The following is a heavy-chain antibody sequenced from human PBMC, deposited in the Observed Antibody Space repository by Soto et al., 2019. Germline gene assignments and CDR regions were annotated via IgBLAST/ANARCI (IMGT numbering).Heavy chain of an antibody. CDR3: ARVLAAVGTGGIDY. V-gene: IGHV3-48*01. D-gene: IGHD6-13*01. J-gene: IGHJ4*02. CDR1: GFTFSRYS. Sequence: EVQLVESGGGLVQPGGSLRLSCAASGFTFSRYSMNWVRQAPGKGLEWVSYISSSGSTIYYADSVKGRFTISRDKAKNSLYLQMNSLRAEDTAVYYCARVLAAVGTGGIDYWGQGNLVTVSS. CDR2: ISSSGSTI.